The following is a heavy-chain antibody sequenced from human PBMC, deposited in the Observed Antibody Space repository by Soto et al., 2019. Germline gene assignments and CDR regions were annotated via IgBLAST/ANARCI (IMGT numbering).Heavy chain of an antibody. CDR3: XRHRYAGYSYGLYWFDP. D-gene: IGHD5-18*01. CDR1: GGSVTNTTYF. J-gene: IGHJ5*02. CDR2: IYYSGTT. V-gene: IGHV4-39*01. Sequence: TSETLSLTCVVSGGSVTNTTYFWGWIRQPPGKGPEWIGSIYYSGTTYSNPSLKSRLTMSIDTSKNQFSLKLSSVTAADTAVYYCXRHRYAGYSYGLYWFDPWGQGALVTVSS.